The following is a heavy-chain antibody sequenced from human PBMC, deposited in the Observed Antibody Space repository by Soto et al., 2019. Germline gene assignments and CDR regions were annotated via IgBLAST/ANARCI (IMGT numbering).Heavy chain of an antibody. CDR3: AGNIVATISSFDY. CDR1: GESFSGYY. D-gene: IGHD5-12*01. CDR2: INHSGST. Sequence: QVQLQQWGAGLLKPSETLSLTCAGYGESFSGYYWSWIRQPPGKGLEWIGEINHSGSTNYNPSLKSRVTMSVDTSKNQFSLKLSSVTAADTAMYYCAGNIVATISSFDYWGQGTLVTVSS. J-gene: IGHJ4*02. V-gene: IGHV4-34*02.